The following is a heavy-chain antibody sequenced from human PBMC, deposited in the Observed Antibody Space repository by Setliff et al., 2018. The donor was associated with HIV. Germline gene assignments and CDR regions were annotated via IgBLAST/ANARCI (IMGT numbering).Heavy chain of an antibody. CDR3: ARLGYYYYGMDV. V-gene: IGHV4-4*09. Sequence: PSETLSLTCTVSGGSISSYYWSWIRQPPGKGLEWIGYIYTSGSTNYNPSLKSRVTISVATSKNQFSLKLSSVTAADTAVYYGARLGYYYYGMDVWGQGTTVTVSS. J-gene: IGHJ6*02. CDR1: GGSISSYY. CDR2: IYTSGST.